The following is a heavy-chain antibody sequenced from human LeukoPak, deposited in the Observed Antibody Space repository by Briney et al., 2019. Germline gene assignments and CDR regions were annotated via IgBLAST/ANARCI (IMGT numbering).Heavy chain of an antibody. CDR2: IRYDGSNK. CDR3: ARDQTTDGYCSGGSCYSGVDY. V-gene: IGHV3-30*02. Sequence: PGGSLRLSCAASGFTFSSYGMHWVRQAPGKGLEWVAFIRYDGSNKYYADSVKGRFTISRDNSKNTLYLQMNSLRAEDTAVYYCARDQTTDGYCSGGSCYSGVDYWGQGTLVTVSS. J-gene: IGHJ4*02. CDR1: GFTFSSYG. D-gene: IGHD2-15*01.